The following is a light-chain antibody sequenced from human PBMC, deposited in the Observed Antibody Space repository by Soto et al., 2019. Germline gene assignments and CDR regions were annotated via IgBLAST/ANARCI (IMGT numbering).Light chain of an antibody. V-gene: IGKV2D-29*02. J-gene: IGKJ5*01. CDR2: EVS. Sequence: VMTQTPLSLSVAPGQPASSPCKSIQSLLHITGETFLFWYLQKPGQSPQLLIYEVSTRVSGVPDRFSGSGSGTDFTLEISRVETDDVGIYYCMQSTQLPPTFGQGTRLEIK. CDR3: MQSTQLPPT. CDR1: QSLLHITGETF.